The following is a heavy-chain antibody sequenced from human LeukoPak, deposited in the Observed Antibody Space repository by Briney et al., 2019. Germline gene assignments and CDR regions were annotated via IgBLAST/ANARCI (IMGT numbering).Heavy chain of an antibody. CDR1: GFTFSNYE. J-gene: IGHJ4*02. D-gene: IGHD2-15*01. V-gene: IGHV3-48*03. CDR2: LTTSGSTK. CDR3: ARGSGGSWSAPDY. Sequence: GGSLRLSCATSGFTFSNYEMNWVRQAPGKGLEWISYLTTSGSTKYYADSVKGRFTISRDNAKNSLYLQMNSLRAEDTALYYCARGSGGSWSAPDYWGQGTLVTVSS.